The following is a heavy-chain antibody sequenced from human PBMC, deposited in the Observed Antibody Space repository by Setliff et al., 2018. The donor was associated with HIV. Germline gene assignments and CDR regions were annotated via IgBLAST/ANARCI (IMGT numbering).Heavy chain of an antibody. D-gene: IGHD2-2*01. Sequence: PSETLSLTCTVSGASFTTHYWSWIRQHPGKGLEWIGYISYSGSANYNPSLKSRVTISVDTSENKFSLKLTSVTAADTAVYYCARHGPRTASDIWGPGTLVTVSS. V-gene: IGHV4-59*11. J-gene: IGHJ3*02. CDR2: ISYSGSA. CDR1: GASFTTHY. CDR3: ARHGPRTASDI.